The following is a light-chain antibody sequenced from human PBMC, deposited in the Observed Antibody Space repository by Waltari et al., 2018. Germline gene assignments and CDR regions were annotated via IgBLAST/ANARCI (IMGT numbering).Light chain of an antibody. CDR2: DVT. Sequence: QSALTPPASVSGSPGQSITISCIGTVRDVGNYNYVSWYQCHPGQAPKLMIYDVTERPSGVSDRFSGSKSGNTASLTISGLQTEDEAFYYCSSYTSDSTIVFGGGTRLTVL. CDR3: SSYTSDSTIV. J-gene: IGLJ3*02. CDR1: VRDVGNYNY. V-gene: IGLV2-14*03.